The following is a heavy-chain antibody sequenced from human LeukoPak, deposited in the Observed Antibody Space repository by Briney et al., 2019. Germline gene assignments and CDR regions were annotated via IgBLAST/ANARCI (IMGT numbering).Heavy chain of an antibody. CDR2: ISGSGGST. D-gene: IGHD3-22*01. Sequence: GGSLRLSCAASGFTCSSYAMSWVRQAPGKGLEWVSAISGSGGSTYYADSVKGRFTISRDNSKNTLYLQMNSLRAEDTAVYYCARAYYYDSSGYYPLWGQGALVTVSS. J-gene: IGHJ4*01. CDR3: ARAYYYDSSGYYPL. CDR1: GFTCSSYA. V-gene: IGHV3-23*01.